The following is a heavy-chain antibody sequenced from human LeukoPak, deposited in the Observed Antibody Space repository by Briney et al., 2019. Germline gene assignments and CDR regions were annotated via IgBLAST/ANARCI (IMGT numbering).Heavy chain of an antibody. D-gene: IGHD2-2*01. J-gene: IGHJ4*02. CDR3: AKGVVPAATGRFDY. CDR2: ISGSGGST. CDR1: GFTFSCYA. Sequence: GGSLRLSCAASGFTFSCYAMSWVRQAPGKGLEWVSAISGSGGSTYYADSVKGRFTISRDNSKNTLYLQMISLRAEDTAVYYCAKGVVPAATGRFDYWGQGTLVTVSS. V-gene: IGHV3-23*01.